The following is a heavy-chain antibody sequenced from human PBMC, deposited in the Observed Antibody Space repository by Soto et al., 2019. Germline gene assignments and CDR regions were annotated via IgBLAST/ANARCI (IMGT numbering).Heavy chain of an antibody. Sequence: GGSLRLSCAASGFTFSSYGMHWVRQAPGKGLEGVAVISYDGSNKYYADSVKGRFTIARDNSKNTLYLQMNSLRAEDTAVYYCAKAVSSPRIQLWFIDYWGQGTLVTVSS. CDR2: ISYDGSNK. V-gene: IGHV3-30*18. J-gene: IGHJ4*02. D-gene: IGHD5-18*01. CDR1: GFTFSSYG. CDR3: AKAVSSPRIQLWFIDY.